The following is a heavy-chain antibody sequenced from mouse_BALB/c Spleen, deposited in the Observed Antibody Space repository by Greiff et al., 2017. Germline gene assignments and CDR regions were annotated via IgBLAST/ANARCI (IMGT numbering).Heavy chain of an antibody. CDR3: ASSSSAY. Sequence: VQLVESGAELAKPGASVKMSCKASGYTFTSYWMHWVKQRPGQGLEWIGYINPSTGYTEYNQKFKDKATLTADKSSSTAYMQLSSLTSEDSAVYYCASSSSAYWGQGTLVTVSA. V-gene: IGHV1-7*01. D-gene: IGHD1-1*01. CDR1: GYTFTSYW. CDR2: INPSTGYT. J-gene: IGHJ3*01.